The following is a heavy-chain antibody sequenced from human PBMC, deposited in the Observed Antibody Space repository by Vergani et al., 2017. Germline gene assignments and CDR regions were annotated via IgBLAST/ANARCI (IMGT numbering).Heavy chain of an antibody. CDR3: ASSMGGSSSWYYDY. J-gene: IGHJ4*02. V-gene: IGHV4-59*01. CDR1: GGSISSYY. CDR2: IYYSGST. Sequence: QVQLQESGPGLVKPSETLSLTCTVSGGSISSYYWSWIRQPPGKGLEWIGYIYYSGSTNYNPSLKSRVTISVDTSKNQFSLKLSSVTAADTAVYCCASSMGGSSSWYYDYWGQGTLVTVSS. D-gene: IGHD6-13*01.